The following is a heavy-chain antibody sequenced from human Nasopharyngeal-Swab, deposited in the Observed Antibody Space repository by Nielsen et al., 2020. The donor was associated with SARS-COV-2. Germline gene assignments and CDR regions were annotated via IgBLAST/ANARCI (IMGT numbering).Heavy chain of an antibody. CDR3: AREAPSGDIDY. V-gene: IGHV3-48*04. Sequence: GESLKISCAATGFAFYSYGMNWVRQAPGKGLEWLSYISSSGGTIYSADSVMGRFTVSRDNAKNSLFLQMNRLRAEDTAVYYCAREAPSGDIDYWGQGTLVTVSP. D-gene: IGHD4-17*01. CDR1: GFAFYSYG. J-gene: IGHJ4*02. CDR2: ISSSGGTI.